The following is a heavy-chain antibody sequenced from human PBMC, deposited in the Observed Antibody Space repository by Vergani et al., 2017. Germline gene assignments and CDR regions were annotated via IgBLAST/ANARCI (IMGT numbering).Heavy chain of an antibody. D-gene: IGHD3-3*01. CDR1: GFTFSDYY. Sequence: QVQLVESGGGLVKPGGSLRLSCAASGFTFSDYYMSWIRQAPGKGLEWVSYISSSGSTIYYADSVKGRFTISRDNAKNSLYLQMNSLRAEDTAVYYCARYPXYYDFWSGYYYYYYMDVWGKGTTVTVSS. CDR3: ARYPXYYDFWSGYYYYYYMDV. CDR2: ISSSGSTI. J-gene: IGHJ6*03. V-gene: IGHV3-11*01.